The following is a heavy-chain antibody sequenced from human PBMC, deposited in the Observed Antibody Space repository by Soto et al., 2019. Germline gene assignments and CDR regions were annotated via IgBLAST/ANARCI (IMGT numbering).Heavy chain of an antibody. CDR1: GGTFSSYA. Sequence: SVKVSCKASGGTFSSYAISWVRQAPGQGLEWMGGIIPIFGTANYAQKFQGRVTITADESTSTAYMELSSLRSEDTAVYYCARDSGIAAAGTVDYYGMDVWGQGTTVTVSS. D-gene: IGHD6-13*01. J-gene: IGHJ6*02. V-gene: IGHV1-69*13. CDR3: ARDSGIAAAGTVDYYGMDV. CDR2: IIPIFGTA.